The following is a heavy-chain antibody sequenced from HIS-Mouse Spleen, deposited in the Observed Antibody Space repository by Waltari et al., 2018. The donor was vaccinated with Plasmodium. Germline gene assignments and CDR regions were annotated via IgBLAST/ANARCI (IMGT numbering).Heavy chain of an antibody. J-gene: IGHJ1*01. CDR3: ARVLGYKAAAGTFVEYFQH. V-gene: IGHV1-2*02. D-gene: IGHD6-13*01. CDR1: GYTFTGYY. CDR2: INPHSGGT. Sequence: QVQLVQSGAEVKKPGASVKVSCKASGYTFTGYYMHWVRQAPGQGLEWMGWINPHSGGTNYAQKFQGRVPMTRDTSISTAYMELSRLRSDDTAVYYCARVLGYKAAAGTFVEYFQHWGQGTLVTVSS.